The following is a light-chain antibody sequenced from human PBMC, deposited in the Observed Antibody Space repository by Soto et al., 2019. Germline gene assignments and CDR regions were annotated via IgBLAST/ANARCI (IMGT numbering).Light chain of an antibody. CDR1: QNITNF. Sequence: DIQMTQSPLSLSASVGESVTITCRASQNITNFLNWYQQRPGKPPRLLIFGTPSLQSGVPSRFRGSRSETDFSLTISGLQPEDFATYICQQSYRSPLNFGPGT. J-gene: IGKJ3*01. CDR3: QQSYRSPLN. V-gene: IGKV1-39*01. CDR2: GTP.